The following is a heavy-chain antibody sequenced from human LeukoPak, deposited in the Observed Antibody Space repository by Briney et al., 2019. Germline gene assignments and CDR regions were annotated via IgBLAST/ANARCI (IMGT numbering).Heavy chain of an antibody. CDR3: ARVHELYRDY. J-gene: IGHJ4*02. Sequence: GGSLRLSCAASGLTFSIYTMNWVRQAPGRGREGVSSISSGSRYKYFADSVKGRFTISRDNAKNSLYLKMKGVRADDTAVYYCARVHELYRDYWGQGTLVTVSS. V-gene: IGHV3-21*06. CDR2: ISSGSRYK. D-gene: IGHD2-8*01. CDR1: GLTFSIYT.